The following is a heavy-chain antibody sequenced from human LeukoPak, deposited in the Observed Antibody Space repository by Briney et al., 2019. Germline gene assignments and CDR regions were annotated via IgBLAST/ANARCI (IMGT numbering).Heavy chain of an antibody. D-gene: IGHD3-10*01. CDR2: VYYNGDT. J-gene: IGHJ5*02. CDR1: GDSITGYS. V-gene: IGHV4-59*01. CDR3: VRGPYGSSISNWFDP. Sequence: PSETLSLTCSVSGDSITGYSWSWIRQTPGKGLEWIGYVYYNGDTHYNPSLNSRLSMSVDTPKKQFSLNLRSVTAADTAVYYCVRGPYGSSISNWFDPWGQGLLVTVSS.